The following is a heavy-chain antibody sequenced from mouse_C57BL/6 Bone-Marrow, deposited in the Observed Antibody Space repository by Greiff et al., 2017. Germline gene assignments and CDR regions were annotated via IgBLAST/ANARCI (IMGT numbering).Heavy chain of an antibody. D-gene: IGHD1-1*01. J-gene: IGHJ1*03. CDR1: GYTFTSYW. V-gene: IGHV1-69*01. CDR2: IDPSDSYT. CDR3: ARRGKITTVVAHWYVEV. Sequence: QVQLKQPGAELVMPGASVKLSCKASGYTFTSYWMHWVKQRPGQGLEWIGEIDPSDSYTNYNQKFKGKSTLTVDKSSSTAYMQLSSLTSEDSAVYYCARRGKITTVVAHWYVEVGGTGPTVTVSS.